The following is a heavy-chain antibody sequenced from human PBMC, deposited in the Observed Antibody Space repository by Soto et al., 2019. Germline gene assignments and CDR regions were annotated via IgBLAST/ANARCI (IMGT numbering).Heavy chain of an antibody. CDR3: ARSTMDYGDYSPFDY. CDR2: IYCGGST. Sequence: GGSLRPSCAASGFTVSSNYMSWVRQAPGKGLEWVSVIYCGGSTYYADSMNGRFTISRDNSKNALYLQMNSRRAEDTAVYYCARSTMDYGDYSPFDYWGQGTLVTVSS. J-gene: IGHJ4*02. D-gene: IGHD4-17*01. CDR1: GFTVSSNY. V-gene: IGHV3-53*01.